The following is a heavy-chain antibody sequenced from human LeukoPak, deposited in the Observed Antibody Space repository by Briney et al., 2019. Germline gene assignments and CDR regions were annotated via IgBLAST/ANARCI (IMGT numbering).Heavy chain of an antibody. CDR1: GYTFTSYG. D-gene: IGHD2-2*01. CDR2: ISAYNGNT. V-gene: IGHV1-18*04. Sequence: GASVKVSCKASGYTFTSYGISWVRQAPGQGLEWMGCISAYNGNTNYAQKLQGRVTMTTDTSTSTAYMELRSLRSDDTAVYYCARDKRPYCSSTSCAGYNWFDPWGQGTLVTVSS. J-gene: IGHJ5*02. CDR3: ARDKRPYCSSTSCAGYNWFDP.